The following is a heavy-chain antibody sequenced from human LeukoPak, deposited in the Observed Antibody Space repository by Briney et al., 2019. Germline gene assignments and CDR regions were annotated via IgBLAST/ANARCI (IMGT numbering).Heavy chain of an antibody. CDR1: GGSFNNYY. J-gene: IGHJ4*02. CDR3: ARARGRLLLIDY. D-gene: IGHD2-15*01. CDR2: IYSSGST. Sequence: SETLSLTCTVSGGSFNNYYWNWIRQPAGKGLEWIGRIYSSGSTDYNPSLKSRVTMSVDASKNQFSLNLTSVTAADSAVYYCARARGRLLLIDYWGQGTLVTVSS. V-gene: IGHV4-4*07.